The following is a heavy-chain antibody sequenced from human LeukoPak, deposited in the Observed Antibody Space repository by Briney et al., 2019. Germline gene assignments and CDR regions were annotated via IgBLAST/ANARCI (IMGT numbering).Heavy chain of an antibody. J-gene: IGHJ4*02. D-gene: IGHD2/OR15-2a*01. CDR1: GGSISGGTYY. Sequence: PSETLSLTFTVSGGSISGGTYYWGWFRQPPGKGLEWIGTIYYSGSTYYNPSLKSRVTISVDTSKNQFSLKLTSMIAADTAVYFCARPSTSFLYFDYWGQGTLVTVSS. CDR3: ARPSTSFLYFDY. V-gene: IGHV4-39*01. CDR2: IYYSGST.